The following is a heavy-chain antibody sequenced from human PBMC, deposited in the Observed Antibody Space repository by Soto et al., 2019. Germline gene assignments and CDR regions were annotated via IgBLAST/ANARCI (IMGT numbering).Heavy chain of an antibody. CDR3: AKGSLGYCSGGSCYVHY. CDR1: GFTFSSYA. CDR2: ISGSGGST. D-gene: IGHD2-15*01. Sequence: GSLRLSCAASGFTFSSYAMSWVRQAPGKGLEWVSAISGSGGSTYYADSVKGRFTISRDNSKNTLYLQMNSLRAEDTAAYYCAKGSLGYCSGGSCYVHYWGQGTLVTVSS. V-gene: IGHV3-23*01. J-gene: IGHJ4*02.